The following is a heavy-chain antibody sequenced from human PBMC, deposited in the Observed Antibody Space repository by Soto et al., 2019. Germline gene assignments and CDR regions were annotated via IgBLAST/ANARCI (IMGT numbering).Heavy chain of an antibody. CDR2: VAPIFDFS. V-gene: IGHV1-69*02. D-gene: IGHD3-16*01. Sequence: QVQLVQSGAEVKKPGSSVRVSCKASGGTFDSYSISWVRQAPGQGFEWVGKVAPIFDFSRYAPKFQVRVTNTADKFTSTASIDLSGLKSEDMAVYYCTTGALGGRQKLVRDAFDFWGQGTKVSVSS. J-gene: IGHJ3*01. CDR1: GGTFDSYS. CDR3: TTGALGGRQKLVRDAFDF.